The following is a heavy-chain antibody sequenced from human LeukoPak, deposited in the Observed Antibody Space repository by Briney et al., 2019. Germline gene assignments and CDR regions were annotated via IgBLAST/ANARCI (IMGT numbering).Heavy chain of an antibody. Sequence: KPSETLSLTCTVSDGSINGYYWGWIRQPPGKGLEWIGSIYYSGSTYYNPSLKSRVTISVDTSKNQFSLKLSSVTAADTAVYYCARPLNDITIFGVVIPDAFDIWGQGTMVTVSS. CDR3: ARPLNDITIFGVVIPDAFDI. D-gene: IGHD3-3*01. V-gene: IGHV4-39*01. CDR1: DGSINGYY. J-gene: IGHJ3*02. CDR2: IYYSGST.